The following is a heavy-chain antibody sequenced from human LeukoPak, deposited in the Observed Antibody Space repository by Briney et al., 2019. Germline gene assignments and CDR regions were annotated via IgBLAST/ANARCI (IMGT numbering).Heavy chain of an antibody. D-gene: IGHD2-15*01. V-gene: IGHV3-30-3*01. CDR3: ARGTIWEWQTPFGY. CDR2: ISYDGSNK. J-gene: IGHJ4*02. Sequence: GGSLRLSCAASGFTFSSYAMHWVRQAPGKGLEWVAVISYDGSNKYYADSVKGRFTISRDNSKNTLYLQMNSLRAEDTAVYYCARGTIWEWQTPFGYWGQGTLVTVSS. CDR1: GFTFSSYA.